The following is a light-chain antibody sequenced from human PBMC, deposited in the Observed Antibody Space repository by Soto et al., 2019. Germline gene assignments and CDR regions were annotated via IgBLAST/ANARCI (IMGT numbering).Light chain of an antibody. CDR2: GAS. CDR1: QSVSNN. J-gene: IGKJ4*01. Sequence: EIVLTQSPGTLSLSPGERATLSCRSSQSVSNNYLAWYQQKPGQAPRLLIYGASTRATGIPARFSGSGSGTEFTLTISSLQSGDVAVYYCQQYNKWPLTFGGGTKVDIK. V-gene: IGKV3-15*01. CDR3: QQYNKWPLT.